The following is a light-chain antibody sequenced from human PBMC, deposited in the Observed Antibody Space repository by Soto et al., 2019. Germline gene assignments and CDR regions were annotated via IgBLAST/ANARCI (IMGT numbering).Light chain of an antibody. J-gene: IGKJ4*01. CDR1: QDIAIY. Sequence: IQLTQSPSSLSASVGDRVTITCRASQDIAIYLAWYQQKPGEAPKLLIYAASTLYGGVPSRFSGSGSGTDFALTITSLQAEDFATYYCQQLRMDPSTFGRGTKVDIK. CDR2: AAS. CDR3: QQLRMDPST. V-gene: IGKV1-9*01.